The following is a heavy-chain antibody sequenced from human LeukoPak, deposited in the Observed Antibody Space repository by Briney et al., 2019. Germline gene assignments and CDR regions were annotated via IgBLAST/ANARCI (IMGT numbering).Heavy chain of an antibody. D-gene: IGHD4-17*01. V-gene: IGHV3-23*01. CDR1: GFSFSSHA. J-gene: IGHJ4*02. Sequence: QSGGSLRLSCAASGFSFSSHAMSWVRQAPGKGLEWVSSTSSTGGTTHYADSVKGRFTMSRENSKNTLYLQMSSLRADDTAVYYCVSHGVPTDYWGQGTLVTVSS. CDR2: TSSTGGTT. CDR3: VSHGVPTDY.